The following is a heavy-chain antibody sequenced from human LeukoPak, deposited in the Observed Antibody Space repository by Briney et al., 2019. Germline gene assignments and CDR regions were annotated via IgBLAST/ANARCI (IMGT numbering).Heavy chain of an antibody. CDR2: ISYDGSNK. V-gene: IGHV3-30*03. D-gene: IGHD2-15*01. J-gene: IGHJ5*02. CDR3: AAWKLIVAAMEWFDP. CDR1: GFTFSSYG. Sequence: GGSLRLSCAASGFTFSSYGMHWVRQAPGKGLEWVAVISYDGSNKYYADSVKGRFTISRDNSKNTLYLQMNSLRAEDTAVYYCAAWKLIVAAMEWFDPWGQGTLVTVSS.